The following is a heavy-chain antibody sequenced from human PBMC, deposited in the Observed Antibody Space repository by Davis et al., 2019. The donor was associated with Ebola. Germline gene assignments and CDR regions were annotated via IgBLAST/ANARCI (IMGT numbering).Heavy chain of an antibody. CDR1: GGTFSSYA. J-gene: IGHJ4*02. Sequence: AASVKVSCKASGGTFSSYAISWVRQAPGQGLEWMGWISAYNGNTNYAQKLQGRVTMTTDTSTSTAYMELRSLRSDDTAVYYCARAWRARGYFDYWGQGTLVTVSS. V-gene: IGHV1-18*01. CDR3: ARAWRARGYFDY. CDR2: ISAYNGNT. D-gene: IGHD3-10*01.